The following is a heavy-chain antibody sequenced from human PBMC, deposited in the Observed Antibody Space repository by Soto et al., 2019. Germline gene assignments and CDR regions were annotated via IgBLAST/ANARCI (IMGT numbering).Heavy chain of an antibody. Sequence: QVQLQESGPGLVKPSQTLSLTCTVSGGSISSVTHYWSWIRQSPGKGLEWVGTIYYSGITYYNPCLKRRVTISVATSKNQFSLKLTSVTARDTAVYYCARAGLDDFWSGHPNWLDPWGQGTHVTVSS. V-gene: IGHV4-30-4*01. J-gene: IGHJ5*02. CDR3: ARAGLDDFWSGHPNWLDP. CDR2: IYYSGIT. D-gene: IGHD3-3*01. CDR1: GGSISSVTHY.